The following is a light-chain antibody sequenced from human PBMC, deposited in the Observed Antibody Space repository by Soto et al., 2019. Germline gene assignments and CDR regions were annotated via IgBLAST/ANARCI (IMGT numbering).Light chain of an antibody. Sequence: QSVLTQPASVSGSPGQSITISCTGASSDVGGYSQVSWYQQHPGKAPRLMIYDVSNRPSGVSNRFSGSKSGSTASLTISGRPVEDEAAYYCCLFSCSGTLVFGGGTKVTVL. J-gene: IGLJ3*02. CDR2: DVS. V-gene: IGLV2-14*01. CDR1: SSDVGGYSQ. CDR3: CLFSCSGTLV.